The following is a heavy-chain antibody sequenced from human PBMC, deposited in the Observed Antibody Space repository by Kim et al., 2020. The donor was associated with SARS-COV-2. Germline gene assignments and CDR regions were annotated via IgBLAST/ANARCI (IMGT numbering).Heavy chain of an antibody. Sequence: ASVKVSCKASGYTFTNIKIHWVRQAPGQGLEWMGWIYAANGNTIYSEKFQDRITITTDTSASTAYLELGSLRSEYTAVYYCARDEADWGQGTLVTVSS. D-gene: IGHD6-13*01. CDR2: IYAANGNT. J-gene: IGHJ4*02. CDR3: ARDEAD. CDR1: GYTFTNIK. V-gene: IGHV1-3*01.